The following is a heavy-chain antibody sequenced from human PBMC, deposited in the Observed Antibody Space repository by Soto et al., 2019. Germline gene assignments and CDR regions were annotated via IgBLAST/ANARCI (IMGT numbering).Heavy chain of an antibody. Sequence: QVQLQESGPGLVKPSGTLSLTCAVSGGSISSSNWWSWVRQPPGKGLEWIGGIYHSGSTNYNPSLKRRVTISVDKSKNQFSLKLSSVTAADTAVYYCARVSGSYYYGMDVWGQGTTVTVSS. J-gene: IGHJ6*02. V-gene: IGHV4-4*02. CDR3: ARVSGSYYYGMDV. CDR1: GGSISSSNW. CDR2: IYHSGST. D-gene: IGHD1-26*01.